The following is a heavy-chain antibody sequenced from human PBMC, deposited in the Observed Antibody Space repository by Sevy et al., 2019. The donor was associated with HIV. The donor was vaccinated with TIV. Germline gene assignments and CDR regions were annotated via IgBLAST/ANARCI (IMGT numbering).Heavy chain of an antibody. CDR2: FDPEDGET. Sequence: ASVKVSCKVSGYTLTELSMHWVRQAPGKGLEWMGGFDPEDGETIYAQKFQGRVTMTEDTSTDTAYMEPSSLRSEDTAVYYCATPRYYYDSSGSTGDAFDIWGQGTMVTVSS. CDR3: ATPRYYYDSSGSTGDAFDI. J-gene: IGHJ3*02. V-gene: IGHV1-24*01. D-gene: IGHD3-22*01. CDR1: GYTLTELS.